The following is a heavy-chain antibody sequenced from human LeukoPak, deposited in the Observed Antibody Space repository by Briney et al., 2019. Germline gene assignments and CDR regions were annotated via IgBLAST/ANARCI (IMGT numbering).Heavy chain of an antibody. Sequence: PGGSLRLSCAASGFTVSSNYMSWVRQARGKGLEWVSVIYSGGSTYYADSVKGRFTISRDNSKNTLYLQMNSLRAEDTAVYYCARADPFGYFDYWGQGTLVTVSS. J-gene: IGHJ4*02. V-gene: IGHV3-66*01. CDR2: IYSGGST. CDR3: ARADPFGYFDY. D-gene: IGHD2/OR15-2a*01. CDR1: GFTVSSNY.